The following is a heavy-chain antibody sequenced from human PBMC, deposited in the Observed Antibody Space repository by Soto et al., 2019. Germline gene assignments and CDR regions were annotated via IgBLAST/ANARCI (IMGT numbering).Heavy chain of an antibody. CDR3: ARGSDCSSTSCYIEAGLDY. V-gene: IGHV1-69*13. D-gene: IGHD2-2*02. Sequence: SVKVSCKASGGTFSSYAISWVRQAPGQGLEWMGGIIPIFGTANYAQKFQGRVTITADESTSTAYMELSSLRSEDTAVYYCARGSDCSSTSCYIEAGLDYWGQGTLVTVSS. J-gene: IGHJ4*02. CDR2: IIPIFGTA. CDR1: GGTFSSYA.